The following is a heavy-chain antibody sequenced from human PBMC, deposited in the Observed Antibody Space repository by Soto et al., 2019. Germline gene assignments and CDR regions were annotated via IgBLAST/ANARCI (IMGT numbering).Heavy chain of an antibody. CDR1: GYTFTGYY. Sequence: ASVKVSCKASGYTFTGYYMHWVRQAPGQGLEWMGWINPNSGGTNYAQKFQGWVTMTRDTPISTAYMELSRLRSDDTAVYYCARGDYDSSGSDAFDIWGQGKMVTVSS. CDR2: INPNSGGT. J-gene: IGHJ3*02. V-gene: IGHV1-2*04. D-gene: IGHD3-22*01. CDR3: ARGDYDSSGSDAFDI.